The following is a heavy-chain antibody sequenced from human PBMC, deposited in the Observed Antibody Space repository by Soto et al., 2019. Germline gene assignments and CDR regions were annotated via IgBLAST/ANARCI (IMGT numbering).Heavy chain of an antibody. CDR2: ISASGGST. D-gene: IGHD2-8*02. V-gene: IGHV3-23*01. Sequence: EVQLLDSGGGLVQPGGSLRLSCVASGFTSSSCAMRWVRQAPGKGLEWVSGISASGGSTYYADSVKGRFTISRDNSKNTLYLQMNRLTAEDTAVYYCAPPVLGTGRYFFHYWGQGTLVTVSS. CDR3: APPVLGTGRYFFHY. CDR1: GFTSSSCA. J-gene: IGHJ4*02.